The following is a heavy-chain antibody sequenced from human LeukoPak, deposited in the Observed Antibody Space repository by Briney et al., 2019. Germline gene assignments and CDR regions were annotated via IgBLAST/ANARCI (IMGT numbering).Heavy chain of an antibody. CDR3: ARGIGSQLRSGWFDP. CDR1: GFTFRSYG. Sequence: GGSLRLSCAASGFTFRSYGMHWVRQAPGKGLEWVAVIWSDEINKYYADSVKGRFTISRDNSKNTLYLQMNSLRAEDTAVYYCARGIGSQLRSGWFDPWGQGTLVTVSS. CDR2: IWSDEINK. J-gene: IGHJ5*02. V-gene: IGHV3-33*01. D-gene: IGHD3-3*01.